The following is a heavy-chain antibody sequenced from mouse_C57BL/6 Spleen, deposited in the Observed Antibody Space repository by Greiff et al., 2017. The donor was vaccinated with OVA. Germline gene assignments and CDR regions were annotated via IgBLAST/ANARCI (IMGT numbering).Heavy chain of an antibody. Sequence: VPLQQPGAELVMPGASVKLSCKASGYTFTSYWMHWVKQRPGQGLEWIGEIDPSDSYTNYNQKFKGKSTLTVDKSSSTAYMQLSSLTSEDSAVYYCARSYYYGSSWDYYAMVYGGQGTSVTVSS. V-gene: IGHV1-69*01. J-gene: IGHJ4*01. CDR1: GYTFTSYW. CDR2: IDPSDSYT. CDR3: ARSYYYGSSWDYYAMVY. D-gene: IGHD1-1*01.